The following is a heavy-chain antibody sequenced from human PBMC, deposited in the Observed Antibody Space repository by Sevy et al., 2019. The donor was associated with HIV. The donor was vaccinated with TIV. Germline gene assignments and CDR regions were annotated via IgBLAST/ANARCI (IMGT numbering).Heavy chain of an antibody. CDR2: IYYSGNT. CDR1: GGSITGGRYY. J-gene: IGHJ4*02. D-gene: IGHD3-9*01. V-gene: IGHV4-39*01. Sequence: SETLSLTCTVSGGSITGGRYYWGWIRQPPGKGLEWIGSIYYSGNTYFNPSLKSGLTISVDTSKNQFSLRLSSVTAADTAVYYCARHDILTGYYIAHFDYWGQGTLVTVSS. CDR3: ARHDILTGYYIAHFDY.